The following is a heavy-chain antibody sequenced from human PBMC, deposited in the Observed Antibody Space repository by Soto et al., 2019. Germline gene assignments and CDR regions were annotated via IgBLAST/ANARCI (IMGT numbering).Heavy chain of an antibody. J-gene: IGHJ4*02. CDR2: IYHIGTT. Sequence: QLQVQESGSGLVKTSQTLSLTCTVSGASIYSGGYSWAWIRQPPGKGLEWIGHIYHIGTTYYNPSLQRRVTMTVDRSRNEVSLKLISATAADTAFYYCARRLMAEFDFWGRGTLVTVSS. CDR3: ARRLMAEFDF. D-gene: IGHD3-16*01. V-gene: IGHV4-30-2*01. CDR1: GASIYSGGYS.